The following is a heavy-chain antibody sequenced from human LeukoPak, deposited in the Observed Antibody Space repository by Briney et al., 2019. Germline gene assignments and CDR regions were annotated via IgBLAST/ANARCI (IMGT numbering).Heavy chain of an antibody. V-gene: IGHV1-8*01. CDR3: ARRGWNDDNYYYYYMDV. CDR2: MNPNSGNT. CDR1: GYTFTSYD. D-gene: IGHD1-1*01. J-gene: IGHJ6*03. Sequence: ASVKVSCKASGYTFTSYDINWVRQATGQGLEWMGWMNPNSGNTGYAQKFQGRVTMNRNTSISTAYMELSSLRSEDTAVYYCARRGWNDDNYYYYYMDVWGKGTTVTISS.